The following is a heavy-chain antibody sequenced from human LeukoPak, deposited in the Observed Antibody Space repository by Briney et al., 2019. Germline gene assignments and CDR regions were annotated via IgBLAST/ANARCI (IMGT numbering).Heavy chain of an antibody. CDR2: TYYRSKWYN. Sequence: SQTLSLTCAISGDSVSSNSAAWNWIRQSPSRGLEWLGRTYYRSKWYNDYAVSVKSRITINPDTSKNQFSLQLNSVTPEDTAVYYCARAGGASDIVVVPAAPQRFDPWGQGTLVTVSS. CDR1: GDSVSSNSAA. D-gene: IGHD2-2*01. J-gene: IGHJ5*02. CDR3: ARAGGASDIVVVPAAPQRFDP. V-gene: IGHV6-1*01.